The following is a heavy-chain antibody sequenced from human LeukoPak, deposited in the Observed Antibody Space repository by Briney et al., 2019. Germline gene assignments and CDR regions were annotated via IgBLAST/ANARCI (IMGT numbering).Heavy chain of an antibody. V-gene: IGHV3-23*01. D-gene: IGHD1-26*01. CDR1: GFTFSSYA. Sequence: GGSLRLSCAASGFTFSSYAMSWVRQAPGKGLEWVSAISGSGGSTYYADSVKGRFTISRDNSKNTLYLQMNSLRAEDTAVCYCAKDYGIVGATTFDYWGQGTLVTVSS. CDR3: AKDYGIVGATTFDY. J-gene: IGHJ4*02. CDR2: ISGSGGST.